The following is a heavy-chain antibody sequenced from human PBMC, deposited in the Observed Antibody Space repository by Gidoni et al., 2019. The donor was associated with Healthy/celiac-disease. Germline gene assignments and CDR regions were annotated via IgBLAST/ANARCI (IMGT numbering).Heavy chain of an antibody. V-gene: IGHV3-23*01. D-gene: IGHD3-10*01. CDR2: IRGSGGST. CDR3: AKDLLFYYGSGSPTGY. Sequence: VQLLESGGGLVQPGGSLSLACAASGFTFSSHAMSWVRQASGKGMEWVSAIRGSGGSTYYADSVKGRFTISRDNSKNTLYLQMNSLRAADTAVYYCAKDLLFYYGSGSPTGYWGKGTLVTVSS. CDR1: GFTFSSHA. J-gene: IGHJ4*02.